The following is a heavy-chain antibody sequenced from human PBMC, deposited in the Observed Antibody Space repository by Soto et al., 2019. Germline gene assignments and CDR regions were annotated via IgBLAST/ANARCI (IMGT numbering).Heavy chain of an antibody. J-gene: IGHJ6*02. CDR1: GYSFTRYG. CDR2: ISGYNANT. Sequence: QVQLVQSGAEVKKPGASVKVSCKASGYSFTRYGISWVRQAPGQGLEWMGWISGYNANTNYPENLQGRVTMTTDTSTSTAYLEVRNLLSHDTAVYYCARMGDLPYYYYGLDVWGQGTTVTVSS. V-gene: IGHV1-18*01. CDR3: ARMGDLPYYYYGLDV. D-gene: IGHD3-16*01.